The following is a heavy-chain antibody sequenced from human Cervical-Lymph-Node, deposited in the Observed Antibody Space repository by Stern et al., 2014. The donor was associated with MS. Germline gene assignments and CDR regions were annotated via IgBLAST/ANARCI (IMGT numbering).Heavy chain of an antibody. D-gene: IGHD6-13*01. CDR3: ARHSSSWYIY. J-gene: IGHJ4*02. CDR1: GGSISSSSYY. CDR2: IYYSGST. V-gene: IGHV4-39*01. Sequence: QLQLQESGPGLVKPSETLSLTCTVSGGSISSSSYYWGWIRQPPGKGLEWIGSIYYSGSTYYNPSLKSRFTISVDTSKTHFSRKLSAVTAADTAVYYCARHSSSWYIYWGQGTLVTVSS.